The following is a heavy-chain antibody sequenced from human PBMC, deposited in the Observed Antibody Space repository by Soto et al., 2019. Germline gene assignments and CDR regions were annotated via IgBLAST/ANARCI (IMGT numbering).Heavy chain of an antibody. D-gene: IGHD5-12*01. J-gene: IGHJ4*02. CDR1: GYTFTSYG. CDR3: ARDFYRDIVATIEGY. CDR2: ISAYNGNT. Sequence: QVQLVQSGAEVKKPGASVKVSCKASGYTFTSYGISWVRQAPGQGLEWMGWISAYNGNTNYAQKRQGRVTMTTDTSTSTAYMELRSLRSDDTAVYYCARDFYRDIVATIEGYWGQGTLVTVSS. V-gene: IGHV1-18*01.